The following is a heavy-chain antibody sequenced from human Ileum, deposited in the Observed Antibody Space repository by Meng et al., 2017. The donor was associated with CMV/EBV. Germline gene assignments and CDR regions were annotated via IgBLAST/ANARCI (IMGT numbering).Heavy chain of an antibody. CDR3: ARAVYNTYGLFDW. Sequence: GESLKISCAASGFTFSSYEMNWVRQAPGKGLVWVSRISTDGSSTSYADSVKGRFTISRDIAQNTLYLQMTSLRAEDTALYYCARAVYNTYGLFDWWGRGTLVTVSS. CDR2: ISTDGSST. CDR1: GFTFSSYE. J-gene: IGHJ4*02. V-gene: IGHV3-74*03. D-gene: IGHD4-17*01.